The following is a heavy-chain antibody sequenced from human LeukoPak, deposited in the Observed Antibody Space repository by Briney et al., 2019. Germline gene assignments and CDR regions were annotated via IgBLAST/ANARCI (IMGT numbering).Heavy chain of an antibody. D-gene: IGHD2-2*02. CDR3: ARHREAYTNSWFHY. CDR1: GGSFSSGSYY. Sequence: SETLSLTGTVSGGSFSSGSYYWGWIRQPPGKGLEGIGSIYYSGTTYYNPSLKSRVTISVDTSENQFSLKLSSVTAADTAVYYCARHREAYTNSWFHYWGQGTLVTVSS. V-gene: IGHV4-39*01. CDR2: IYYSGTT. J-gene: IGHJ5*01.